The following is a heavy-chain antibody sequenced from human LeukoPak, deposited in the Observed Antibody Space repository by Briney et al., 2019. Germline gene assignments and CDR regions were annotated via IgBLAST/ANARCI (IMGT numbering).Heavy chain of an antibody. CDR3: ARAPFVMVRGVAMDV. D-gene: IGHD3-10*01. Sequence: PSETLSLTRAVYGGSFSGYYWSWIRQPPGKGLEWIGEINHSGSTNYNPSLKSRVTISVDTSKNQFSLKLSSVTAADTAVYYCARAPFVMVRGVAMDVWGKGTTVTVSS. J-gene: IGHJ6*03. V-gene: IGHV4-34*01. CDR1: GGSFSGYY. CDR2: INHSGST.